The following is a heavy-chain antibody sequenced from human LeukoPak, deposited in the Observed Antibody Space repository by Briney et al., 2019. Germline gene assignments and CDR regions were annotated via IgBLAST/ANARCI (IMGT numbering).Heavy chain of an antibody. Sequence: GRSLRLSCAASGFTFSTYAMHWVRQAPGKGLEWVAVISYDGSYKYYADSVKGRFTIARDNSKNTLFVQMNSLGGEDTAVYYCARAVGHGDHGLDYWGQGSLVTVSS. V-gene: IGHV3-30*04. J-gene: IGHJ4*02. D-gene: IGHD4-17*01. CDR1: GFTFSTYA. CDR3: ARAVGHGDHGLDY. CDR2: ISYDGSYK.